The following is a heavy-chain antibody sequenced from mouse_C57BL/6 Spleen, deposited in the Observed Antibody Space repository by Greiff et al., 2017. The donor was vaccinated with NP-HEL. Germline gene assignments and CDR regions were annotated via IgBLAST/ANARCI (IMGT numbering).Heavy chain of an antibody. V-gene: IGHV5-17*01. D-gene: IGHD2-5*01. Sequence: EVKLQESGGGLVKPGGSLKLSCAASGFTFSDYGMHWVRQAPEKGLEWVAYISSGSSTIYYADTVKGRFTISRDNAKNTLFLQMTSLRSEDTAMYYCARPGYSKGYFDVWGTGTTVTVSS. CDR2: ISSGSSTI. J-gene: IGHJ1*03. CDR1: GFTFSDYG. CDR3: ARPGYSKGYFDV.